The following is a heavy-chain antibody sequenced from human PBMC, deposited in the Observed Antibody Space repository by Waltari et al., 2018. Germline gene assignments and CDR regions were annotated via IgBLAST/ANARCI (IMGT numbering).Heavy chain of an antibody. CDR1: GDSLNSANYY. Sequence: QVQLQESGPGLVKPSGTLSLNCTVSGDSLNSANYYWSWIRQLPEKGLEWIGYLSHSGTAYYNPSLKDLVTMSIDPSKNQFSLRLSSVTAADTAVYFCARGHDYYFDYWGQGILVAVSS. V-gene: IGHV4-31*01. D-gene: IGHD4-17*01. CDR2: LSHSGTA. J-gene: IGHJ4*02. CDR3: ARGHDYYFDY.